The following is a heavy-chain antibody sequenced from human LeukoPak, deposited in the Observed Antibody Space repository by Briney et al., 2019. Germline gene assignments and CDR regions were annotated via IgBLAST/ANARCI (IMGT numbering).Heavy chain of an antibody. CDR2: ISSSSSYI. D-gene: IGHD3-16*02. Sequence: RPGGSLRLSCAASGFTFSSYSMNWVRQAPGKGLEWVSSISSSSSYIYYADSVKGRFTISGDNAKNSLYLQMNSLRAEDTAVYYCAREGSRLGELSYNWFDPWGQGTLVTVSS. V-gene: IGHV3-21*01. J-gene: IGHJ5*02. CDR1: GFTFSSYS. CDR3: AREGSRLGELSYNWFDP.